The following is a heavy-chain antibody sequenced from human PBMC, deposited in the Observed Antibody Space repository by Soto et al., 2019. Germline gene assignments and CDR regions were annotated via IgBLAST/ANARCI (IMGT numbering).Heavy chain of an antibody. J-gene: IGHJ6*02. CDR2: IYYSGST. CDR3: ARHLGGPTGRSYYYYGMDV. V-gene: IGHV4-39*01. CDR1: GGSISSRSYY. Sequence: NPSSTFSLTFTVSGGSISSRSYYGGWIRQPPGKGLEWIGSIYYSGSTYYNPSLKSRVTISVDTSKNQFSLKLSSVTAADTAVYYCARHLGGPTGRSYYYYGMDVWGQGTTVTVSS. D-gene: IGHD3-16*01.